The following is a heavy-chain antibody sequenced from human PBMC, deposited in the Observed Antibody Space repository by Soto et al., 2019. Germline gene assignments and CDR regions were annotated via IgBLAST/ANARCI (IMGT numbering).Heavy chain of an antibody. D-gene: IGHD3-16*02. J-gene: IGHJ4*02. CDR2: IGLSNSDT. CDR3: LKGGAYCYNDCTRSY. Sequence: EVQLLESGGGLVQPGGSLRLSCADSGFSFKTYGMTWVRQAPGKGLEGVAHIGLSNSDTYYADSVKGRFNISRDNSKNMVYLQMNSLRDADTAVYSCLKGGAYCYNDCTRSYWGRGTLVTVSS. CDR1: GFSFKTYG. V-gene: IGHV3-23*01.